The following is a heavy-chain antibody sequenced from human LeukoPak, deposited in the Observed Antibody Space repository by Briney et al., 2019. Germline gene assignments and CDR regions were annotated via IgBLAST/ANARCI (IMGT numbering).Heavy chain of an antibody. CDR1: GYTVTELS. CDR2: FDPEDGET. V-gene: IGHV1-24*01. Sequence: ASVKVSCKVSGYTVTELSMHWVRQAPGKGLEGMGGFDPEDGETIYAQKFQGRVTMTEDTSTDTAYMELSSLRSEDTAVYYCSTPRGYYDILTGLDYWGQGTLVTVSS. CDR3: STPRGYYDILTGLDY. D-gene: IGHD3-9*01. J-gene: IGHJ4*02.